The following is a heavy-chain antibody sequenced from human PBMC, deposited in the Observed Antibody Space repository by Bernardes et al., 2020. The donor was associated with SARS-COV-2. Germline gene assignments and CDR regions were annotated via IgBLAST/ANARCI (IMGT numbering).Heavy chain of an antibody. Sequence: GWSLRLSCAASGFTFSSSWLHWVRQAPGKGLVWVSRINPDGSSTSYADSVKGRFTISRDNAKNMLFLQMSGLRAEDTAMYYCARDLGYCTNGVCSPWGQGTLVTVSS. D-gene: IGHD2-8*01. J-gene: IGHJ5*02. CDR2: INPDGSST. CDR1: GFTFSSSW. V-gene: IGHV3-74*01. CDR3: ARDLGYCTNGVCSP.